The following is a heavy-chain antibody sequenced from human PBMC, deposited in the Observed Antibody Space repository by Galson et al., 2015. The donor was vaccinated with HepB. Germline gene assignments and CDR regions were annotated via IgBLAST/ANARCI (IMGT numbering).Heavy chain of an antibody. CDR3: ASGGYDSSGSLS. CDR2: IYYSGST. J-gene: IGHJ4*02. D-gene: IGHD3-22*01. CDR1: GGSISSYY. V-gene: IGHV4-59*01. Sequence: ETLSLTCTVSGGSISSYYWSWIRQPPGKGLEWIGYIYYSGSTNYNPSLKSRVTISVDTSNNQFSLKLSSVTAADTAVYYCASGGYDSSGSLSWGQGTLVTVSS.